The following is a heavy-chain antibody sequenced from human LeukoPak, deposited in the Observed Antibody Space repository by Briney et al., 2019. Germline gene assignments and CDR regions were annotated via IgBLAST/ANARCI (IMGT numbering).Heavy chain of an antibody. CDR1: GGSISSSNW. CDR3: ARGMVAAGTGWFDP. CDR2: IYHGGST. Sequence: PSETLSLTCAVSGGSISSSNWWSWVRQPPGKGLEWMGEIYHGGSTNYNPSLKSRVTISVDKSKNQLSLKLSSVTAADTAVYYCARGMVAAGTGWFDPWGQGTLVTVSS. D-gene: IGHD6-13*01. J-gene: IGHJ5*02. V-gene: IGHV4-4*02.